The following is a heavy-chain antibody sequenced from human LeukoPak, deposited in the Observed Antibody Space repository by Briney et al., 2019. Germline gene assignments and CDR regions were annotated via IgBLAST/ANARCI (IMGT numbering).Heavy chain of an antibody. J-gene: IGHJ4*02. Sequence: ASVKVSCKASGSTFTSYDINWVRQATGQGLEWKGWMNPNSGNTGYAQKFQGRVTITRNTSISTAYMELSSLRSEDTAVYYCARGRSNYYDSSGSDYWGQGTLVTVSS. CDR3: ARGRSNYYDSSGSDY. D-gene: IGHD3-22*01. V-gene: IGHV1-8*03. CDR1: GSTFTSYD. CDR2: MNPNSGNT.